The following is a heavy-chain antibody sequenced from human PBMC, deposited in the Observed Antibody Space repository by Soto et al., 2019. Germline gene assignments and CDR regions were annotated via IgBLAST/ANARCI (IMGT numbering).Heavy chain of an antibody. V-gene: IGHV3-7*01. CDR2: IKEDGSEK. Sequence: EVQLLESGGGLVQPGGSLRLSCAASGFTFSSYAMSWVRQAPGKGLEWVANIKEDGSEKYYVDSVEGRFTISRDKTKNSLYLQMNSLRAEDTAVYYCARASVWGQGTLVTVSS. CDR1: GFTFSSYA. CDR3: ARASV. J-gene: IGHJ4*02.